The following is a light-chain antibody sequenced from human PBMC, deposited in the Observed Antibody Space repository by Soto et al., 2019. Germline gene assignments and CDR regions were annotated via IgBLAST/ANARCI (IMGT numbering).Light chain of an antibody. CDR3: QQTFSTPPYT. V-gene: IGKV1-39*01. J-gene: IGKJ2*01. Sequence: DIQMTQSTSSLSASPGDTVSFTCRASRGIATSVSWYQQKPGAAPKLLIYGASTLQSGVPSRFSGSGSVTDFTLTISGLQPEDFATYFCQQTFSTPPYTFGQGTRLQIK. CDR1: RGIATS. CDR2: GAS.